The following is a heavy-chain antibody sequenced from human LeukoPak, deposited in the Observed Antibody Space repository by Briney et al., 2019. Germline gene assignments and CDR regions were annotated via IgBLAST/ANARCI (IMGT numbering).Heavy chain of an antibody. CDR1: GFTFSSYG. Sequence: GGSLRLSCAASGFTFSSYGMHWVRQAPGKGLEWVAVISYDGSNKYYADSVKGRFTISRDNSKNTLYLQMNSLRAEDTAVYYCAGRAGDWFHFDYWAREPWSPSPQ. V-gene: IGHV3-30*03. CDR2: ISYDGSNK. D-gene: IGHD7-27*01. J-gene: IGHJ4*02. CDR3: AGRAGDWFHFDY.